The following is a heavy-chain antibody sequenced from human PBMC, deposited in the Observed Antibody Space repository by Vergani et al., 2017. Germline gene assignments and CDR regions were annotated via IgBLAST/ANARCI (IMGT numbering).Heavy chain of an antibody. V-gene: IGHV4-59*01. Sequence: QVQLQESGPGLVKPSETLSLTCTVSGGSISSYYWSWIRQPPGKGLEWIGYIYYSGSTNYNPSLKSRVTISVDTSKNQFSLKLSSLTAADTAVYYCARGHYDILTGYYPHNWFDPWGQGTLVTVSS. CDR2: IYYSGST. CDR3: ARGHYDILTGYYPHNWFDP. J-gene: IGHJ5*02. CDR1: GGSISSYY. D-gene: IGHD3-9*01.